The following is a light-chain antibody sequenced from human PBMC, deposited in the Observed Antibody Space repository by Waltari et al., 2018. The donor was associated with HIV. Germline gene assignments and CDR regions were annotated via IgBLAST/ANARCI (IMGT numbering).Light chain of an antibody. J-gene: IGKJ1*01. CDR1: QDIANY. V-gene: IGKV1-39*01. CDR3: QQSYTAPWT. CDR2: ATS. Sequence: DIQMTQSPSSLSASVGDSVTITCRSSQDIANYLNWYQQKLGEAPKLLIHATSTLQAGVPSRFSGGGSGSLFTLTISSLQPEDFATYYCQQSYTAPWTFGQGTKVEVK.